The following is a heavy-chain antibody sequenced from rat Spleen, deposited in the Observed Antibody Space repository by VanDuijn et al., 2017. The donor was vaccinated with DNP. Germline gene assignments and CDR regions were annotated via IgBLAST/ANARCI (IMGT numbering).Heavy chain of an antibody. Sequence: EVQLVESGGGLVQPGRSLKLSCAASGFTFSNYDMAWVRQAPTKGLEWVASISPSGGSTYYRDSVKGRFTVSRDNAKSSLYLQMDSLRSEDTATYYCARHLYDGSYNFDYWGQGVMVTVSS. CDR2: ISPSGGST. CDR3: ARHLYDGSYNFDY. J-gene: IGHJ2*01. CDR1: GFTFSNYD. V-gene: IGHV5-25*01. D-gene: IGHD1-12*02.